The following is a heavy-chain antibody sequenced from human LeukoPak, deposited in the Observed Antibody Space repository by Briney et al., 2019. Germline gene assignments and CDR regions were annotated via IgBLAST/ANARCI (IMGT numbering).Heavy chain of an antibody. CDR2: IYHSGTT. J-gene: IGHJ4*02. CDR1: GGSISSGGHS. CDR3: ARGRNFLY. V-gene: IGHV4-30-2*01. Sequence: SQTLSLTCTVSGGSISSGGHSWSWIRQPPGKGLEWIGEIYHSGTTNYNPSLKSRVTISVDKSKNQFSLKLSSVTAADTAVYYCARGRNFLYWGQGTLVTVSS.